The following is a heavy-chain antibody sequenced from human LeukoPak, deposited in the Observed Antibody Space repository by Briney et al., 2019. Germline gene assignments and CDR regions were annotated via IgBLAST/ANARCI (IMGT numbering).Heavy chain of an antibody. CDR3: AREPNSGWPYYYYYYMHV. D-gene: IGHD6-19*01. Sequence: ASVKVSCKASGYTFTSYGISWVRQAPGQRLERMGWISAYNGNTNYAQKLQGRVTMTTDTSTSTAYMELRSLRSDDTAVYYCAREPNSGWPYYYYYYMHVWGKGTTVTVSS. V-gene: IGHV1-18*01. J-gene: IGHJ6*03. CDR1: GYTFTSYG. CDR2: ISAYNGNT.